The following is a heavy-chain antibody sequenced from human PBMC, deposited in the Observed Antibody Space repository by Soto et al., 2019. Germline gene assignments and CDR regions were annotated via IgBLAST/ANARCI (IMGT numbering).Heavy chain of an antibody. D-gene: IGHD2-2*02. Sequence: PSETLSLTCAVYGGSFSGYYWSWIRQPPGKGLEWIGEINHSGSTNYNPSLKSRVTISVDTSKNQFSLKLSSVTAADTAVYYCARAPYGYCSSTSCYTLTNWFDPWGQGXLVTVSS. V-gene: IGHV4-34*01. J-gene: IGHJ5*02. CDR3: ARAPYGYCSSTSCYTLTNWFDP. CDR2: INHSGST. CDR1: GGSFSGYY.